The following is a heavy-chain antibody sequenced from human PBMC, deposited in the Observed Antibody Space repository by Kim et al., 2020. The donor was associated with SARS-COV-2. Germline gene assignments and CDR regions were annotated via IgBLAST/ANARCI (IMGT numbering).Heavy chain of an antibody. J-gene: IGHJ3*02. Sequence: GGSLRLSCAASGFTIGRSWMSWVRQAPGKGLEWVACIKQDGGEKYYVDSVKGRLTISRDNAKNSLYLQMNSLRAEDTAVYYCASLDTAMTSDPFVIWCQG. CDR3: ASLDTAMTSDPFVI. CDR2: IKQDGGEK. D-gene: IGHD5-18*01. CDR1: GFTIGRSW. V-gene: IGHV3-7*01.